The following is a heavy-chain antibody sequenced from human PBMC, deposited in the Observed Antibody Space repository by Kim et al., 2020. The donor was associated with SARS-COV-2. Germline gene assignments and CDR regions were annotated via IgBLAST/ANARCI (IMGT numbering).Heavy chain of an antibody. D-gene: IGHD3-22*01. Sequence: QKSQGRVTMTEDTSTDTAYMELSSLRSEDTAVYYCATLGWGYDSSGGFDYWGQGTLVTVSS. CDR3: ATLGWGYDSSGGFDY. V-gene: IGHV1-24*01. J-gene: IGHJ4*02.